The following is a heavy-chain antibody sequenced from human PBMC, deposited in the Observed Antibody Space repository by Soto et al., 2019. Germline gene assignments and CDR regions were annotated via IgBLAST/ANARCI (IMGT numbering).Heavy chain of an antibody. CDR3: ARDLVATILSAYYYYGMDV. CDR1: GFTFSSYS. Sequence: PGGSLRLSCAASGFTFSSYSMNWVRQAPGKGLEWVSSISSSSYIYYADSEKGRFTISRDNAKNSLYLQMNSLRAEDTAVYYCARDLVATILSAYYYYGMDVWGQGTTVTVSS. J-gene: IGHJ6*02. D-gene: IGHD5-12*01. CDR2: ISSSSYI. V-gene: IGHV3-21*01.